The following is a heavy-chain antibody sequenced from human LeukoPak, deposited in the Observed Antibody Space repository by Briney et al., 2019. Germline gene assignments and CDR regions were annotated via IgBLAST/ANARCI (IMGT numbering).Heavy chain of an antibody. CDR2: ISSSSSTI. J-gene: IGHJ4*02. CDR3: AFSGNYGVY. CDR1: GFTFSDYN. V-gene: IGHV3-48*01. D-gene: IGHD1-26*01. Sequence: GGSLRLSCAASGFTFSDYNMNWVRQAPGKGLEWTSYISSSSSTIYYADSVKGRFTISRDNAKNSLYLQMNSLRAEDTAVYYCAFSGNYGVYWGQGTLVTVSS.